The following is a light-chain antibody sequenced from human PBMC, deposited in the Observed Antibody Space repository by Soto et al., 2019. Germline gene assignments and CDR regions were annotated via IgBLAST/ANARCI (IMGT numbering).Light chain of an antibody. J-gene: IGKJ2*01. Sequence: AIQMTQSPPSFSASTGDRVTITCRASQTISTYLAWYQQKPRKAPELLIYAASLLQTGVPSRFSGSGSGRDFTITITPLKSEDFATYFCQLYYSYPHTFGQGTKLEIE. V-gene: IGKV1-8*01. CDR2: AAS. CDR1: QTISTY. CDR3: QLYYSYPHT.